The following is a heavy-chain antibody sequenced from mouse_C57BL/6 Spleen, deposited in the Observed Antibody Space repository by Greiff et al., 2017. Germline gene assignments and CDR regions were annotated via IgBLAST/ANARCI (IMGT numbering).Heavy chain of an antibody. CDR2: IHPNSGST. CDR1: GYTFTSYW. CDR3: ARRDDYGGRWYFDD. D-gene: IGHD2-4*01. V-gene: IGHV1-64*01. Sequence: QVQLQQPGAELVKPGASVKLSCKASGYTFTSYWMHWVKQRPGQGLEWIGMIHPNSGSTNYNEKFKSKATLTVDNSSSTAYMQRSSLTSEDSAVYYGARRDDYGGRWYFDDWGTGTTVTVSS. J-gene: IGHJ1*03.